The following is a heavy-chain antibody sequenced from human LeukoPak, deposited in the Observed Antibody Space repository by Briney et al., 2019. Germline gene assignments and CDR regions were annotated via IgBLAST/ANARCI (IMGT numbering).Heavy chain of an antibody. V-gene: IGHV4-34*01. Sequence: PSETLSLTCAVYGGSFSGYYWSWIRQPPGKGLEWIGEINHSGSTNYNPSLKSRVTISVDTSKNQFSLKLSSVTAADTAVYYCARDSCSSTSCYTASWFDPWGQGTLVTVSS. CDR3: ARDSCSSTSCYTASWFDP. CDR1: GGSFSGYY. CDR2: INHSGST. D-gene: IGHD2-2*02. J-gene: IGHJ5*02.